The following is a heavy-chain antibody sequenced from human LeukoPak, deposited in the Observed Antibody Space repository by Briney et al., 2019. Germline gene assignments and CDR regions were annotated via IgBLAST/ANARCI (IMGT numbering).Heavy chain of an antibody. Sequence: PGGSLRLSCTASGFTFSTYGMHWVRPAPGKGLEWVTLISYDGSTKYYSDSVKGRFTLSRDNSKNTLYLQMNSLRAEDTAVYYCARDWRPAGSPQWVEYWYFDFWGRGTLVTVSS. V-gene: IGHV3-30*03. CDR1: GFTFSTYG. D-gene: IGHD2-8*01. CDR2: ISYDGSTK. CDR3: ARDWRPAGSPQWVEYWYFDF. J-gene: IGHJ2*01.